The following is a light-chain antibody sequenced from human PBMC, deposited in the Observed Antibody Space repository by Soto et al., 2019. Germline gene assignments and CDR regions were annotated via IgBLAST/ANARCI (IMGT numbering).Light chain of an antibody. CDR3: QHYGASQYT. CDR2: GAS. CDR1: QSVTSSN. J-gene: IGKJ2*01. V-gene: IGKV3-20*01. Sequence: IVLTQSPGTLSLSPGETATLSCRASQSVTSSNLAWYQQRPGQAPRLLIYGASNRATGIAERFSGSGSGADFRLTISRLESEDFAVYFCQHYGASQYTFGQGTKLEIK.